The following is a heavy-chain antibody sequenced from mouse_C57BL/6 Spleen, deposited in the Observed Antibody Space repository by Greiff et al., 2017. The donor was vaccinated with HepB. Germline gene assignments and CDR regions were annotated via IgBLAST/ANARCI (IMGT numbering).Heavy chain of an antibody. CDR3: ARCNDYEDYFDY. Sequence: QVQLQQPGAELVKPGASVKMSCKASGYTFTSYWITWVKQRPGQGLEWIGDIYPGSGSTNYNEKFKSKATLTVDTSSSTAYMQLSSLTSEDSAVYYCARCNDYEDYFDYWGQGTTPTVSS. CDR1: GYTFTSYW. V-gene: IGHV1-55*01. D-gene: IGHD2-4*01. J-gene: IGHJ2*01. CDR2: IYPGSGST.